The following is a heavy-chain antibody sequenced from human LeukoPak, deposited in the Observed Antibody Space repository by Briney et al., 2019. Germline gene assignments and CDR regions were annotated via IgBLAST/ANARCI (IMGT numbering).Heavy chain of an antibody. V-gene: IGHV4-59*11. Sequence: SETLSLTCTVSGGSISSHYWSWIRQPPGKGLEWIGYIYHSGSTNYNPSLKSRVTISVDTSKNQFSLKLSSVTAADTAVYYCARDRPEYSSSSSGTYYYYYYMDVWGKGTTVTVSS. J-gene: IGHJ6*03. CDR2: IYHSGST. CDR3: ARDRPEYSSSSSGTYYYYYYMDV. D-gene: IGHD6-6*01. CDR1: GGSISSHY.